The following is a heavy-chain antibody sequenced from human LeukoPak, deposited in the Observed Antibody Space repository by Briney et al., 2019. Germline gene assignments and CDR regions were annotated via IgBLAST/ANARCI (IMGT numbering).Heavy chain of an antibody. Sequence: SETLSLTCTVSGGSNSSYYWSWIRQPAGTGLEWIGRIYTTGSTNYNPSLKSRVTTSVDTSKNQFSLNLSSVTAADTAVYYCARDRGLYFDDTDYYYGDAFDIWGQGTMVTVSS. V-gene: IGHV4-4*07. CDR3: ARDRGLYFDDTDYYYGDAFDI. CDR2: IYTTGST. D-gene: IGHD3-22*01. CDR1: GGSNSSYY. J-gene: IGHJ3*02.